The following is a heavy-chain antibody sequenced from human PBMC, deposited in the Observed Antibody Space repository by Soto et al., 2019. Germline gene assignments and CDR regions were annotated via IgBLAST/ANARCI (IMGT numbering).Heavy chain of an antibody. V-gene: IGHV5-10-1*01. CDR2: IDPSDSYT. CDR1: GYSFTSYW. D-gene: IGHD4-4*01. CDR3: ARLDNNYGSYYYYGLDV. Sequence: XSLKISFKGSGYSFTSYWICWVFQMPGKGLEWMGRIDPSDSYTNYSPSFQGHVTFSADKSISTAYLQWSSLKASDNAMYYCARLDNNYGSYYYYGLDVWGQGTTVTVSS. J-gene: IGHJ6*02.